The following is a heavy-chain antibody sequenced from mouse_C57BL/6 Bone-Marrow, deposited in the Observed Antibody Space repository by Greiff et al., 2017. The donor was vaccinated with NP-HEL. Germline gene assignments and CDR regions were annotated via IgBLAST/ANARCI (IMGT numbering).Heavy chain of an antibody. V-gene: IGHV1-64*01. Sequence: QVQLQQPGAELVKPGASVTLSCKASGYTFTSYWMHWVKQRPGQGLEWIGMIHPNSGSTNYNEKFKSKATLTVDKSSSTAYMQLSSLTSEDSAVYYCAREGACPMDYWGQGTSVTVSS. CDR3: AREGACPMDY. J-gene: IGHJ4*01. CDR2: IHPNSGST. CDR1: GYTFTSYW.